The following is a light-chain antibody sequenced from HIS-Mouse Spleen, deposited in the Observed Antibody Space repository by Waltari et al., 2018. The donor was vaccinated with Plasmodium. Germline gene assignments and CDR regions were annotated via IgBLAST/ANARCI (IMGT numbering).Light chain of an antibody. CDR2: QDS. V-gene: IGLV3-1*01. CDR1: KLGDKY. J-gene: IGLJ2*01. CDR3: QAWDSSTVV. Sequence: SYELTQPPSVSVSPGQTASITCSGDKLGDKYACWYQQKPGQSPVLVLYQDSKRPSGIPERVSGSNSGNTATLTISGTQAMDEADYYCQAWDSSTVVFGGGTKLTVL.